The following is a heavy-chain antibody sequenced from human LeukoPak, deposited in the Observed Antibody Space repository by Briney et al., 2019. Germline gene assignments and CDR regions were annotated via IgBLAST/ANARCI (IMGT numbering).Heavy chain of an antibody. D-gene: IGHD3-10*01. CDR3: ASPLPWWFGELPDY. CDR1: GYTFTSYG. J-gene: IGHJ4*02. CDR2: ISAYNGNT. Sequence: ASVKVSCKASGYTFTSYGISWVRQAPGQGLEWMGWISAYNGNTNYAQKLQGRVTMTTDTSTSTAYMELRSLRSDDTAVYYCASPLPWWFGELPDYWGQGTLVTVSS. V-gene: IGHV1-18*04.